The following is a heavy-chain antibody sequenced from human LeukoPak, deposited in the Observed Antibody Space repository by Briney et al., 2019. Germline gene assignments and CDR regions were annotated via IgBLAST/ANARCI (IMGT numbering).Heavy chain of an antibody. V-gene: IGHV3-66*01. Sequence: GGSLRLSCAASGFTFSNAWMSWVRQAPGKGLEWVSVIYSGGSTYYADSVKGRFTISRDESKNTLYLQMNRLRAEDTAVYYCVRDRGAYSYETGYWGKGTLVTVSS. CDR1: GFTFSNAW. D-gene: IGHD1-26*01. J-gene: IGHJ4*02. CDR2: IYSGGST. CDR3: VRDRGAYSYETGY.